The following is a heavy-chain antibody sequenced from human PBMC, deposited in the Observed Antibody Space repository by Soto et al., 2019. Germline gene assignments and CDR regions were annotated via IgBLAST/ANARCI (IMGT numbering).Heavy chain of an antibody. V-gene: IGHV5-10-1*01. D-gene: IGHD3-22*01. CDR1: GYSFAGYW. Sequence: ETLKISCKGSGYSFAGYWITWVRQKPGKGLEWMGRIDPSDSQTYYSPSFRGHVTISVTKSITTVFLQWSSLRASDTAMYYCARQIYDSDTGPNFQYYFDSWGQGTPVTGS. CDR3: ARQIYDSDTGPNFQYYFDS. J-gene: IGHJ4*02. CDR2: IDPSDSQT.